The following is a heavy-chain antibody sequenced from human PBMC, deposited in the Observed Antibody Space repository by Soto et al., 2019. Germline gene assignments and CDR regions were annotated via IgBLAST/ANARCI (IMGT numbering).Heavy chain of an antibody. CDR1: GGSISSGGSS. Sequence: KPSETLSLTCGVSGGSISSGGSSWNWIRQPPGKGLEWIGYIYDSGNSYYNPSLKSRVTISVDTSKNQFSLKLSSVTAADTAVYYCARERGYCSGGSCPVDYWGQGTLVTVS. J-gene: IGHJ4*02. CDR3: ARERGYCSGGSCPVDY. CDR2: IYDSGNS. V-gene: IGHV4-30-2*01. D-gene: IGHD2-15*01.